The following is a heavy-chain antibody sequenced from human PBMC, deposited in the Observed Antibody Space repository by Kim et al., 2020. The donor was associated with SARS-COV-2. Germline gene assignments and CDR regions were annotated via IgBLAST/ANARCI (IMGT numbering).Heavy chain of an antibody. CDR3: ARELPLAYCGGDCYSKPGYYYYGMDV. CDR2: INPNSGGT. Sequence: ASVKVSCKASGYTFTGYYMHWVRQAPGQGLEWMGWINPNSGGTNYAQKFQGRVTMTRDTSISTAYMELSRLRSDDTAVYYCARELPLAYCGGDCYSKPGYYYYGMDVWGQGTTVTVSS. CDR1: GYTFTGYY. V-gene: IGHV1-2*02. J-gene: IGHJ6*02. D-gene: IGHD2-21*02.